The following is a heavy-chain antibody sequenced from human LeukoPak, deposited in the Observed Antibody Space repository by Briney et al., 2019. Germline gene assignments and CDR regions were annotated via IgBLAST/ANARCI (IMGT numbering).Heavy chain of an antibody. V-gene: IGHV3-48*04. CDR1: GFTFSSYS. Sequence: GGSLRLSCAASGFTFSSYSMNWVRQAPGKGLEWVSYISSSSSTIYYADSVKGRFTISRDNAKNSLYLQMNSLRAEDTAVYYCARDGIIAQKGRSPNNYYYMDVWGKGTTVTVSS. D-gene: IGHD1-26*01. J-gene: IGHJ6*03. CDR2: ISSSSSTI. CDR3: ARDGIIAQKGRSPNNYYYMDV.